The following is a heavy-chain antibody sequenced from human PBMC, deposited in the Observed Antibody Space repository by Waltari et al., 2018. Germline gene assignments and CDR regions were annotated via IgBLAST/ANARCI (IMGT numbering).Heavy chain of an antibody. CDR2: VDPEDGET. CDR3: ATQEYSSSSETIRGSFDL. CDR1: GYTFTDYY. J-gene: IGHJ2*01. D-gene: IGHD6-6*01. Sequence: EVQLVQSGAEVKKPGATVKISCKASGYTFTDYYMHWVQQAPGKGLEWMGRVDPEDGETIYAEKFQGRVTITADTSTDTAYMELSSLRSEDTAVYYCATQEYSSSSETIRGSFDLWGRGTLVTVSS. V-gene: IGHV1-69-2*01.